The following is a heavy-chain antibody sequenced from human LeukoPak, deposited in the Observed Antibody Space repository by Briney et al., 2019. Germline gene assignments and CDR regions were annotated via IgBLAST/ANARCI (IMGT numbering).Heavy chain of an antibody. Sequence: PGGSLRLSCAASGFTFSSYAMSWVRQAPGKGLEWVSSISSSSSYIYYADSVKGRFTISRDNAKNSLYLQMNSLRAEDTAVYYCARVLMVRGGEYFYMDVWGKGTTVTVSS. J-gene: IGHJ6*03. CDR2: ISSSSSYI. CDR1: GFTFSSYA. V-gene: IGHV3-21*01. CDR3: ARVLMVRGGEYFYMDV. D-gene: IGHD3-10*01.